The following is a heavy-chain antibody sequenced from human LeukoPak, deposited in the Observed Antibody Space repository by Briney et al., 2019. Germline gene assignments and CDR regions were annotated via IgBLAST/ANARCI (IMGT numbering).Heavy chain of an antibody. D-gene: IGHD2-8*02. J-gene: IGHJ4*02. Sequence: GGSLRLSCAASGFTFSDSAMHWVRQAPGKGLEWVAFIRYDGSNKYYADSVKGRFTISRDNSKSTLSLQMNSLRAEDTAIYYCATYRQVLLPFESWGQGTLVTVSS. V-gene: IGHV3-30*02. CDR3: ATYRQVLLPFES. CDR1: GFTFSDSA. CDR2: IRYDGSNK.